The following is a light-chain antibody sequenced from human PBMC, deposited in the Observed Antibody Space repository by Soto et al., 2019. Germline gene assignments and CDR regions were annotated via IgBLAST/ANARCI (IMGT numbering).Light chain of an antibody. Sequence: DIQMTQSPVSLFVSVGDRVTISCRASQGISNFVAWYQHKVGKSPTLLIYAASALESGVPSRFSGSGSGTDFNLTISSLQPEDVATYYCQKYDSAPLAFGQGTKVELK. CDR3: QKYDSAPLA. CDR1: QGISNF. J-gene: IGKJ1*01. V-gene: IGKV1-27*01. CDR2: AAS.